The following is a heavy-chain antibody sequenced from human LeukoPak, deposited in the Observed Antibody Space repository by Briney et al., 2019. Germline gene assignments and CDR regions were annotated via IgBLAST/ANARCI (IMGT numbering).Heavy chain of an antibody. D-gene: IGHD4-23*01. CDR2: IYHSGST. J-gene: IGHJ6*02. V-gene: IGHV4-30-2*01. Sequence: SKTLSLTCAVSGGSISSGGYSWSWIRQPPGKGLEWIGYIYHSGSTYYNPSLKSRVTISVDRSKNQFSLKLSSVTAADTAVYYCAATVVTPWDYYYYGMDVWGQGTTVTVSS. CDR3: AATVVTPWDYYYYGMDV. CDR1: GGSISSGGYS.